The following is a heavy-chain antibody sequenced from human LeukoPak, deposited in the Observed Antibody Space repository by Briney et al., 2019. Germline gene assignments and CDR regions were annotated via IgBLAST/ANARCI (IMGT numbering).Heavy chain of an antibody. CDR2: IYYSGST. Sequence: SETLSLTCTVSGGSISSGDYYWSWIRQPPGKGLEWIGYIYYSGSTYYNPSLKSRVTISVDTSKNQSSLKLSSVTAADTAVYYCARAFRGPNCGGDCYYFDYWGQGTLVTVSS. V-gene: IGHV4-30-4*01. CDR3: ARAFRGPNCGGDCYYFDY. D-gene: IGHD2-21*02. CDR1: GGSISSGDYY. J-gene: IGHJ4*02.